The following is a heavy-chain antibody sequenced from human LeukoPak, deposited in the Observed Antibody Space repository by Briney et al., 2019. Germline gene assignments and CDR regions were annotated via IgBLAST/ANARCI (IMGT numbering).Heavy chain of an antibody. CDR1: GFTFSSYG. V-gene: IGHV3-33*01. Sequence: GGSLRLSCAASGFTFSSYGMDWVRQAPGKGLEWVAVIGYDGSEKHYADSVKGRFSISRDNSKNTLFLQMNSLRVEDTAVYFCARPRLFKGGFDDWGQGTVVTVSS. D-gene: IGHD2-15*01. J-gene: IGHJ3*01. CDR2: IGYDGSEK. CDR3: ARPRLFKGGFDD.